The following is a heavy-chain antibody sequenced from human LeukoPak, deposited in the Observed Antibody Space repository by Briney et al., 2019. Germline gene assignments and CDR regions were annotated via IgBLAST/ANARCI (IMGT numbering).Heavy chain of an antibody. D-gene: IGHD4-11*01. V-gene: IGHV4-31*03. Sequence: SQTLSLTCTVSGGSISSGGYYWSWIRQHPGKGLEWIGYIYYSGSTYYNPSLKSRVTISVDTSKNQFSLKLSSVTAADTAVYHCARAPRGLTVTYLDYWGQGTLVTVSS. CDR1: GGSISSGGYY. CDR2: IYYSGST. CDR3: ARAPRGLTVTYLDY. J-gene: IGHJ4*02.